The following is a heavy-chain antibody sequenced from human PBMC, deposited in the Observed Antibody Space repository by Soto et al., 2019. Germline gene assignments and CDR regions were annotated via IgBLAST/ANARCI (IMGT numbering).Heavy chain of an antibody. D-gene: IGHD2-2*01. CDR1: GYTFTSYG. CDR3: ASPSVVPYDAFDI. J-gene: IGHJ3*02. V-gene: IGHV1-69*04. CDR2: IIPILGIA. Sequence: SVKVSCKASGYTFTSYGISWVRQAPGQGLEWMGRIIPILGIANYAQKFQGRVTITADKSTSTAYMELSSLRSEDTAVYYCASPSVVPYDAFDIWGQGTMVTV.